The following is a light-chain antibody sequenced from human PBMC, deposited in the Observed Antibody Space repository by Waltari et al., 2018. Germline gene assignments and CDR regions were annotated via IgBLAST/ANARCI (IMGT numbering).Light chain of an antibody. Sequence: QSVLTQTPSASGTPGQRVTIPCSGTRSNIGVLTVTWYQQVPGTAPKLLIYNTNQRPSGVPDRFSGSRSGFSASLAISGLLSEDEADYYCATWDDSLNNPVFGGGTKLTVL. CDR1: RSNIGVLT. CDR2: NTN. J-gene: IGLJ3*02. V-gene: IGLV1-44*01. CDR3: ATWDDSLNNPV.